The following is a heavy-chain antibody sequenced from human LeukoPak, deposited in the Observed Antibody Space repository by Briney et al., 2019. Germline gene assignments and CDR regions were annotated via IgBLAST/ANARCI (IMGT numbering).Heavy chain of an antibody. CDR1: GGSISSYY. CDR2: IYYSGST. CDR3: ARRYYYYGMDV. Sequence: SETLSLTCTVSGGSISSYYWSWIRQPPGKGLEWIGYIYYSGSTNYNPSLKSRVTISVDTSKNQFSLKLRSVTAAGTAVYYCARRYYYYGMDVWGQGPTVPVSS. V-gene: IGHV4-59*08. J-gene: IGHJ6*02.